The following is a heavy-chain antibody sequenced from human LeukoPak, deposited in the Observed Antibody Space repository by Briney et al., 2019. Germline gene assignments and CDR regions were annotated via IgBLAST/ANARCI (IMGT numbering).Heavy chain of an antibody. Sequence: GESLKISCKGSGYSFSNDWIGWLRQMPGKGLEWMGIIYPGDSDTRDSPSFQSQVTISADKSISTAYLQWSSLEASDTAMYYCARRGCNGGSCYGYWGQGTLVTVSS. J-gene: IGHJ4*02. CDR3: ARRGCNGGSCYGY. V-gene: IGHV5-51*01. CDR1: GYSFSNDW. D-gene: IGHD2-15*01. CDR2: IYPGDSDT.